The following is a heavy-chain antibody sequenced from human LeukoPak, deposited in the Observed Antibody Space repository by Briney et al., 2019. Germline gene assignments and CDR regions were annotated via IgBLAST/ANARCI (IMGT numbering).Heavy chain of an antibody. D-gene: IGHD6-19*01. Sequence: GGSLRLSCTASGFTFSTYGMHWVRQAPGKGLEWVAAISHDGTNKPYADSVKGRFTIPRDNSKSAVDLQVNSGRAEDTGRYYWAGAGPADLWGRGTGVSVSS. CDR2: ISHDGTNK. CDR1: GFTFSTYG. V-gene: IGHV3-30*03. J-gene: IGHJ4*02. CDR3: AGAGPADL.